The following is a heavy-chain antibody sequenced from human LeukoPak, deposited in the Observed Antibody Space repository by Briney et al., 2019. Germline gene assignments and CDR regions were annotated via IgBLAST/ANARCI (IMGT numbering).Heavy chain of an antibody. Sequence: PSETLSLTCTVSGGSISSGFYYWSWIRQPPGKGLEWIGEINHSGSTNYNPSLKSRVTISVDTSRNQFSLKLSSVTAADTAVYYCARGQLRYFDWQKYNWSDPWGQGTLVTVSS. J-gene: IGHJ5*02. V-gene: IGHV4-39*07. D-gene: IGHD3-9*01. CDR3: ARGQLRYFDWQKYNWSDP. CDR1: GGSISSGFYY. CDR2: INHSGST.